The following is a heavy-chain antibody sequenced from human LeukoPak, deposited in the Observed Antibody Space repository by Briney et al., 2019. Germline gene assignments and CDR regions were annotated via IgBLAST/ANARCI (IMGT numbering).Heavy chain of an antibody. V-gene: IGHV4-39*01. CDR2: IYYSGST. CDR3: ARRGAAFDY. D-gene: IGHD4-17*01. CDR1: GGSVSSSSYY. Sequence: SETLSLTCTVSGGSVSSSSYYWGWIRQPPGKGLEWIGSIYYSGSTYYNPSLKSRVTISVDTSKNQFSLKLSSVTAADTAVYYCARRGAAFDYWGQGTLVTVSS. J-gene: IGHJ4*02.